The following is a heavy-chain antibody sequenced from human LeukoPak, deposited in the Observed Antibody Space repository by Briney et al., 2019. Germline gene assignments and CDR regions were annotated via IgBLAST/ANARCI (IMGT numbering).Heavy chain of an antibody. CDR1: GGSISSYY. CDR3: ARVPLDIVVVPAAMVGRNYYYYYMDV. Sequence: SETLSFTCTASGGSISSYYWSWIRQPPGKGLEWIGYIYYSGSTNYNPSLKSRVTISVDTSKNQFSLKLSSVTAADTAVYYCARVPLDIVVVPAAMVGRNYYYYYMDVWGKGTTVTVSS. D-gene: IGHD2-2*03. V-gene: IGHV4-59*01. CDR2: IYYSGST. J-gene: IGHJ6*03.